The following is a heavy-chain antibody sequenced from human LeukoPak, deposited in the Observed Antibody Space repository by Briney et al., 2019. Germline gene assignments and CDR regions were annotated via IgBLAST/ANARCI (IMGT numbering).Heavy chain of an antibody. J-gene: IGHJ5*02. V-gene: IGHV4-61*02. CDR1: GGSISSGSYY. CDR3: ARDQRDSTTSYTWFDP. CDR2: IYTSGST. Sequence: PSETLSLTCTVSGGSISSGSYYWSWIRQPAGKGLEWIGRIYTSGSTNYNPSLKSRVTISVDTSKNQFSLKLSSVTAADTAVYYCARDQRDSTTSYTWFDPWGQGTLVIVFS. D-gene: IGHD1-1*01.